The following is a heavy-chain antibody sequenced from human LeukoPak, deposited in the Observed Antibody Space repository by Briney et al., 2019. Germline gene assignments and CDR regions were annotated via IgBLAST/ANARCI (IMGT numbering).Heavy chain of an antibody. CDR3: AREGAKRGYSGYDAMY. CDR1: GFTFSTYS. D-gene: IGHD5-12*01. V-gene: IGHV3-21*06. Sequence: GGSLRLSCAASGFTFSTYSLTWVRQAPGKGLEWVSSIDSSSSYIHYADSVKGRFTISRDNAKNSMYLEMNSLRAEDTAVYYCAREGAKRGYSGYDAMYWGQGTLVIVSS. J-gene: IGHJ4*02. CDR2: IDSSSSYI.